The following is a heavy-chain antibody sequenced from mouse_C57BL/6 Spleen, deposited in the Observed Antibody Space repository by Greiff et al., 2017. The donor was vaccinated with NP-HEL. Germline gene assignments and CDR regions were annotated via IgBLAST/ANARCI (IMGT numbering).Heavy chain of an antibody. CDR3: ARRGDWDSDY. Sequence: QVQLQQPGAELVMPGASVKLSCKASGYTFTSYWMHWVKQRPGQGLEWIGEIDPSDSYTNYNQKFKGKSTLTVDKSSSTAYMQLSSLTSEDSAVYYCARRGDWDSDYWSQGTTLTVSS. CDR1: GYTFTSYW. J-gene: IGHJ2*01. V-gene: IGHV1-69*01. D-gene: IGHD4-1*01. CDR2: IDPSDSYT.